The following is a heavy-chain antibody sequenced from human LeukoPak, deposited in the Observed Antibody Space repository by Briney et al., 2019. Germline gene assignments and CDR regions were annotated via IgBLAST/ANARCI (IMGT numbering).Heavy chain of an antibody. CDR2: INSSSGGT. V-gene: IGHV1-2*02. J-gene: IGHJ3*02. CDR1: GYTFTGYY. D-gene: IGHD3-22*01. CDR3: ARDRCTRCRYYDSSGYLDAFDI. Sequence: ASVKVSCKASGYTFTGYYMHWVRQAPGQGLEWMGWINSSSGGTNYAQKFQGRVTMTRDTSISTAYMELSRLRSDDTAVYYCARDRCTRCRYYDSSGYLDAFDIWGQGTMVTVSS.